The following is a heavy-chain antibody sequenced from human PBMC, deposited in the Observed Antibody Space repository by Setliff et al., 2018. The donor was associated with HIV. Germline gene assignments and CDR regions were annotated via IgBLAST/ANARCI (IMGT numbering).Heavy chain of an antibody. CDR2: IYPGDSDT. V-gene: IGHV5-51*01. D-gene: IGHD3-22*01. CDR1: GYSFTSYW. J-gene: IGHJ3*02. Sequence: GESLKISCQGSGYSFTSYWIGWVRQMPGKGLEWMGIIYPGDSDTRYSPSFQGQVTISADKSLSTAYLQWTSLKASDTAMFYCARPRVADYFDSTGYYLPYAFDIWCQGTMVTVSS. CDR3: ARPRVADYFDSTGYYLPYAFDI.